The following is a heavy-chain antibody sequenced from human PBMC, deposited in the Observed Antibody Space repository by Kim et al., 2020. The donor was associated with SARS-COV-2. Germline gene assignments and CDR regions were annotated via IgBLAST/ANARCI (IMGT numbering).Heavy chain of an antibody. V-gene: IGHV5-10-1*01. CDR2: IDPSDSYT. CDR3: VSYYDFWSGKRTIDY. Sequence: GESLKISCKGSGYSFTSYWISWVRQMPGKGLEWMGRIDPSDSYTNYSPSFQGHVTISADKSISTAYLQWSSLKASDTAMYYCVSYYDFWSGKRTIDYWGQGTLVTVSS. CDR1: GYSFTSYW. D-gene: IGHD3-3*01. J-gene: IGHJ4*02.